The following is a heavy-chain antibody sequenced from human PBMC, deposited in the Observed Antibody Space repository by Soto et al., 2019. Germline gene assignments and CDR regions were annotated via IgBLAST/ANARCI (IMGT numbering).Heavy chain of an antibody. CDR1: NGSIGTYY. J-gene: IGHJ5*02. D-gene: IGHD3-16*02. CDR2: VYYSGST. CDR3: VRDYLLTGFDT. V-gene: IGHV4-59*01. Sequence: SETLSLTCTVSNGSIGTYYWTWVRRPPGKGLEWIGYVYYSGSTNYNPSLKSRVGMSIDTSKNQFSLELKSVTAADTATYFCVRDYLLTGFDTWGQGTLATVSS.